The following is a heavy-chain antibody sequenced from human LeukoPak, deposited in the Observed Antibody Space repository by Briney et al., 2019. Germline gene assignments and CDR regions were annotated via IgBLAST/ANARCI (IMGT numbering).Heavy chain of an antibody. J-gene: IGHJ5*02. CDR1: GFTFTSYW. CDR2: IKGDGSDT. CDR3: ARDPRNKGFDP. D-gene: IGHD1/OR15-1a*01. Sequence: GGSLRLSCAASGFTFTSYWMHWARQAPGKGLVWVSRIKGDGSDTAYADSVKGRFIISRDNAKSMLYLQMNSLRVEDTAVYYCARDPRNKGFDPWGQGTLVTVSS. V-gene: IGHV3-74*03.